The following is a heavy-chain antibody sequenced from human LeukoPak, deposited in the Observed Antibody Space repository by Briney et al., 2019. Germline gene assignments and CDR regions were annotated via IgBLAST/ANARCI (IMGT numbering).Heavy chain of an antibody. CDR3: ARSMVAIDY. J-gene: IGHJ4*02. CDR1: GFTFSSYA. CDR2: ISYDGSNK. D-gene: IGHD5-12*01. Sequence: GGSLRLSCAAPGFTFSSYAMHWVRQAPGKGLEWVAVISYDGSNKYYADSVKGRFTISRDNSKNTLYLQMNSLRAEDTAVYYCARSMVAIDYWGQGTLVTVSS. V-gene: IGHV3-30-3*01.